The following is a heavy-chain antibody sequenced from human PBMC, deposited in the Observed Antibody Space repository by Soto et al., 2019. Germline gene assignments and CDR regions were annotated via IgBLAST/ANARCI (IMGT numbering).Heavy chain of an antibody. J-gene: IGHJ4*02. CDR2: LYYGRSA. V-gene: IGHV4-59*01. D-gene: IGHD3-22*01. Sequence: QVQLQESGPGLVKPSETLSLTCAVSVYSISSYYCMWIRQPPGKGLESIGYLYYGRSANYNPSLKSRVTLSVDTSTNQCSLTLSSMTAADTAVYYCALRSMAVVPEYWGQGTLVTVSS. CDR3: ALRSMAVVPEY. CDR1: VYSISSYY.